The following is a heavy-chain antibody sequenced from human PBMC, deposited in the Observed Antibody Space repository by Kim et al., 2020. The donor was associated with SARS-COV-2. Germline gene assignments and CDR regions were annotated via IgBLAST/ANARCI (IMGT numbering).Heavy chain of an antibody. Sequence: GGSLRLSCAASGFTFSSYGMHWVRQAPGKGLEWVAVISYDGSNKYYADSVKGRFTISRDNSKNTLYLQMNSLRAEDTAVYYCARNGVGDSSGWYPDYWGQGTLVTVSS. D-gene: IGHD6-19*01. CDR3: ARNGVGDSSGWYPDY. V-gene: IGHV3-30*03. CDR2: ISYDGSNK. J-gene: IGHJ4*02. CDR1: GFTFSSYG.